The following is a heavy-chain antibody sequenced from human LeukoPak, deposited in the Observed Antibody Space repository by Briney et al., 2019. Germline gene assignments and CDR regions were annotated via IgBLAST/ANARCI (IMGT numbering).Heavy chain of an antibody. V-gene: IGHV1-8*02. Sequence: ASVKVSCKASGYTFTGYYMHWVRQAPGQGLEWMGWMNPNSGNTGYAQKFQGRVTMTRNTSISTAYMELSSLRSEDTAVYYCARDTATGWDYWGQGTLVTVSS. D-gene: IGHD5-18*01. CDR2: MNPNSGNT. CDR1: GYTFTGYY. CDR3: ARDTATGWDY. J-gene: IGHJ4*02.